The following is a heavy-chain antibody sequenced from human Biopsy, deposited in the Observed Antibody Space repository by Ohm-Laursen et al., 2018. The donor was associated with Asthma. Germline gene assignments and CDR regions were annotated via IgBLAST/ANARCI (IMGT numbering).Heavy chain of an antibody. CDR3: VKDIRLQLWGFDS. CDR1: RFTYE. CDR2: VSWNSGSI. Sequence: SLRLSCTASRFTYEMHWVRQAPGKGLEWVSGVSWNSGSIDYADSVKGRFTISRDNAKNSLYLQMNSLRGADTALYYCVKDIRLQLWGFDSWGQGTLVTVSS. J-gene: IGHJ4*02. D-gene: IGHD6-13*01. V-gene: IGHV3-9*01.